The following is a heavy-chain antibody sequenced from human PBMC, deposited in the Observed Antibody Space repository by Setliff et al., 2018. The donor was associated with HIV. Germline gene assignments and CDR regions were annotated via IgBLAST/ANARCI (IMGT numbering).Heavy chain of an antibody. CDR1: AFIFTTYG. Sequence: GGSLRLSCEASAFIFTTYGMHWVRQAPGKGLEWIAFIRYDGNDKYYADSVKGRFTISRDNSKNTLYLQMDGLRVEDTAVYYCARLRINDFWGQGTPVTVSS. CDR2: IRYDGNDK. CDR3: ARLRINDF. V-gene: IGHV3-33*01. J-gene: IGHJ4*02.